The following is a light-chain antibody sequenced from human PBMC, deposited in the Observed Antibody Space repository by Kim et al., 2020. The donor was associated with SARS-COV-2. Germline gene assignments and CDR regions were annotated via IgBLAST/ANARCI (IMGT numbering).Light chain of an antibody. CDR3: QAWDSNSFYVV. J-gene: IGLJ2*01. V-gene: IGLV3-1*01. Sequence: PGQQASNPCPGDKLGDKYACWYQPKPGQSPVLVIYQDTKRPSGIPERFSGSNAGNTATLTISGTQAMDEDDYYCQAWDSNSFYVVFGGGTQLTVL. CDR2: QDT. CDR1: KLGDKY.